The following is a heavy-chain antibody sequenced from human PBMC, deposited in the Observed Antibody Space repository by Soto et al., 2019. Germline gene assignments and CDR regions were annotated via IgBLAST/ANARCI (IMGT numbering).Heavy chain of an antibody. D-gene: IGHD1-7*01. CDR1: GYTFTSYD. V-gene: IGHV1-8*01. J-gene: IGHJ6*02. CDR2: MNPNSDNT. CDR3: ARELELDTEDYYYCYGMDS. Sequence: QVQLVQSGAEVKKPGASVKVSCKASGYTFTSYDINWVRQATGQGLEWMGWMNPNSDNTGYAQKFQGRVTMTRNTSISTVYMELSSLRCEDTAVYYCARELELDTEDYYYCYGMDSWGQGNTVTVSS.